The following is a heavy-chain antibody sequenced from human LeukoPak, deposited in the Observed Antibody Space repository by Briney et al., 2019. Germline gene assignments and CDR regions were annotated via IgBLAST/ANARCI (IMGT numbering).Heavy chain of an antibody. V-gene: IGHV1-18*01. Sequence: ASVKVSCKASGYAFTSYGISWVRQAPGQGLEWMGWISAYNGDTNYAQKLQGRVTMTTDTSTSTAYMELRSLRSDDTAVYYCARLFGEFNPLDYWGQGTLVTVSS. CDR3: ARLFGEFNPLDY. CDR2: ISAYNGDT. D-gene: IGHD3-10*01. CDR1: GYAFTSYG. J-gene: IGHJ4*02.